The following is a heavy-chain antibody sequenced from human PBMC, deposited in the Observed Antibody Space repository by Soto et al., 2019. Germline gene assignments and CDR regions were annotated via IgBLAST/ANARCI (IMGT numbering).Heavy chain of an antibody. CDR2: ISYDGSNK. D-gene: IGHD5-18*01. CDR3: ARLEVDTAMPSGMDV. Sequence: PGGSLRLSCAASGFTFSSYAMHWVRQAPGKGLEWVAVISYDGSNKYYADSVKGRFTISRDNSKNTLYLQMNSLRAEDTAVYYCARLEVDTAMPSGMDVWGQGTTVTVPS. CDR1: GFTFSSYA. J-gene: IGHJ6*02. V-gene: IGHV3-30-3*01.